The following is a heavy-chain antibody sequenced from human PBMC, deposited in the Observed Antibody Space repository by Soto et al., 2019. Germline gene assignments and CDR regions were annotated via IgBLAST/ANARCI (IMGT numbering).Heavy chain of an antibody. CDR1: GGTFSSYA. D-gene: IGHD3-22*01. Sequence: SVKVSCKASGGTFSSYAISWVRQAPGQGLEWMGGIIPIFGTANYAQKFQGRVTITADESTSTAYMELSSLRSEDTAVYYCAIKAGGYYDSSGSLFDYWGQGTLVTVSS. CDR2: IIPIFGTA. CDR3: AIKAGGYYDSSGSLFDY. J-gene: IGHJ4*02. V-gene: IGHV1-69*13.